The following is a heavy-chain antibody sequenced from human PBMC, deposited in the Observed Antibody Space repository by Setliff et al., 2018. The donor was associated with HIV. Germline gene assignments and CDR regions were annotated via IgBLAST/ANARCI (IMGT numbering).Heavy chain of an antibody. CDR3: ARSDQGIILDY. CDR2: INAGNGNT. V-gene: IGHV1-3*01. CDR1: GYTFTNYV. J-gene: IGHJ4*02. Sequence: ASVKVSCKASGYTFTNYVMHWVRQAPGQSLEWMGWINAGNGNTKYSQKFQGRVTITADKSTSTAYMELNSLRSDDTAVYYCARSDQGIILDYWGQGTLVTVSS. D-gene: IGHD2-2*01.